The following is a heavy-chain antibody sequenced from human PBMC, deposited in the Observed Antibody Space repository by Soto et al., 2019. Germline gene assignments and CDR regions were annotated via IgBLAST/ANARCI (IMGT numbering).Heavy chain of an antibody. V-gene: IGHV4-30-2*01. CDR2: INHLETT. Sequence: KPSETLSLTCTVSGASITYGAYSWSWIRQTPGKGLEWIGYINHLETTFYNPSFESRLTLSIDRTKNQFSLNLESMSAADRAVYFCARGGGFDSFDYWGQGILVTVSS. CDR3: ARGGGFDSFDY. CDR1: GASITYGAYS. J-gene: IGHJ4*02. D-gene: IGHD3-10*01.